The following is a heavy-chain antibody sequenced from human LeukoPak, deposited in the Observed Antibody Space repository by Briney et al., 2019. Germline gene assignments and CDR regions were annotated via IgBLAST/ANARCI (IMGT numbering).Heavy chain of an antibody. CDR3: ARARGIAAAGTED. V-gene: IGHV1-69*05. Sequence: ASVKVSCKASGGTFSSYAISWVRQAPGQGLEWMGGIIPIFGTANYAQKFQGRVTITTDESTSTAYMELSSLRSEDTAVYYCARARGIAAAGTEDWGQGTLVTVSS. J-gene: IGHJ4*02. CDR2: IIPIFGTA. CDR1: GGTFSSYA. D-gene: IGHD6-13*01.